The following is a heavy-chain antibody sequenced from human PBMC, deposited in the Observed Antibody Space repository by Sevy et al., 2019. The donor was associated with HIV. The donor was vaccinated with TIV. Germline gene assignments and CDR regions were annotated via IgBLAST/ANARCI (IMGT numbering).Heavy chain of an antibody. CDR1: GFTFSSYA. V-gene: IGHV3-23*01. Sequence: GGSLRLSCAASGFTFSSYAMSWVRLAPGKGLEWVSAISGSGGSTYYADSVKGRFTISRDNSKKTLYLEMNRLRAEDTAGYYCAKGYVLRFLEWLPPGPSTHDAFDIWGQGTMVTVSS. CDR3: AKGYVLRFLEWLPPGPSTHDAFDI. J-gene: IGHJ3*02. CDR2: ISGSGGST. D-gene: IGHD3-3*01.